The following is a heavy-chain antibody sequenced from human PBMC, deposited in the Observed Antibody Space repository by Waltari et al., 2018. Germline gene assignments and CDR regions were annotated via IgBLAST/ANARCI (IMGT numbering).Heavy chain of an antibody. V-gene: IGHV3-23*01. J-gene: IGHJ4*02. D-gene: IGHD3-10*02. CDR3: AKNTAVRGVIADY. CDR2: ISGSGGST. CDR1: GFHFSRSA. Sequence: EVQLLESGGGLVQPGGSLRLSCAASGFHFSRSAMSWVRRAPGKGLEWVSAISGSGGSTYYADSVKGRFTISRDNSKNTLYLQMNSLRAEDTAVYYCAKNTAVRGVIADYWGQGTLVTVSS.